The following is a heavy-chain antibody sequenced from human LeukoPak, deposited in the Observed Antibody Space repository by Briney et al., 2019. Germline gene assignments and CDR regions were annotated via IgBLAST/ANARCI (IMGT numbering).Heavy chain of an antibody. J-gene: IGHJ4*02. CDR1: GGSFSGYY. V-gene: IGHV4-34*01. D-gene: IGHD4-11*01. Sequence: SETLSLTCAVYGGSFSGYYWSWIRQPPGKGLEWIGEINHSGSTNYNPSLKSRVTISVDTSKNQFSLKLSSVTAADTAVYYCARRGGTTVTTPFDYWGQGTLVTVSS. CDR3: ARRGGTTVTTPFDY. CDR2: INHSGST.